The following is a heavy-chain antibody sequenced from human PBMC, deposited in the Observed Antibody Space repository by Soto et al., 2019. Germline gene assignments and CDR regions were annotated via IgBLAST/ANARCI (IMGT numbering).Heavy chain of an antibody. CDR2: ISTYNGNT. Sequence: QAQLVQSGADVKKPGASVKVACKASGYTVTTYGISWVRQAPGQGLEWMGWISTYNGNTYYAQKFQGRGTMTTDTSTTTADMDLRGLTFDDTAIYYCARVLRATVTIDYWGQGTLGTVSS. J-gene: IGHJ4*02. V-gene: IGHV1-18*01. D-gene: IGHD4-17*01. CDR3: ARVLRATVTIDY. CDR1: GYTVTTYG.